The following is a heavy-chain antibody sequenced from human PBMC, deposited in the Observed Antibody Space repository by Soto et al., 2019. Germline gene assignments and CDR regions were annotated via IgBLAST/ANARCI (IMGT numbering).Heavy chain of an antibody. Sequence: SVKVSCKASGGTFSRYAINWVRQAPGQGLEWMGGIIPMFGKANYAQKFQGRVTITADESTSTGYLELRSLTSEDTAVYYCARDGTLYDSSGYYYLYWAQGTRVTVSS. J-gene: IGHJ4*02. CDR1: GGTFSRYA. V-gene: IGHV1-69*13. D-gene: IGHD3-22*01. CDR3: ARDGTLYDSSGYYYLY. CDR2: IIPMFGKA.